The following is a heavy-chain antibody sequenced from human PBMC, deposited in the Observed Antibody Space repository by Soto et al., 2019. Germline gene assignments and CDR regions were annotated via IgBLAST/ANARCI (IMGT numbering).Heavy chain of an antibody. Sequence: PSETLSLTCTVSGGSISSSSYYWGWIRQPPGKGLEWIGSIYYSGSTYYNQSLKNRVNISVDTSKNQFSLKLSSVTAADTAVYYCARHAFITMVRGDLNWFDPWGQGTLVTVSS. V-gene: IGHV4-39*01. CDR3: ARHAFITMVRGDLNWFDP. CDR2: IYYSGST. J-gene: IGHJ5*02. D-gene: IGHD3-10*01. CDR1: GGSISSSSYY.